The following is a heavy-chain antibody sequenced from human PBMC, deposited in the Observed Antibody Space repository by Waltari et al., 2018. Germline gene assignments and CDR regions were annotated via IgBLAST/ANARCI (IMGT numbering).Heavy chain of an antibody. CDR2: IRAKHSNT. CDR1: GYTFTSYG. V-gene: IGHV1-18*01. CDR3: ARTKIKGSGYYDNRY. Sequence: QVQLVQSGAEVKKPGASVKVSCTASGYTFTSYGISWVRQAPGQGLEWMGGIRAKHSNTNHGQKLQGRVTMTTDTSTSTAYMELRSLRSDDTAVYYCARTKIKGSGYYDNRYWGQGTLVTVSS. J-gene: IGHJ4*02. D-gene: IGHD3-3*01.